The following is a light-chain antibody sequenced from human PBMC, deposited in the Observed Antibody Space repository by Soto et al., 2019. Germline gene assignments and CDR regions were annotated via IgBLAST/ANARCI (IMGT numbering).Light chain of an antibody. Sequence: AIQMTQSPSSLSASVGDRVTITCRASQGIRNDLGWYQQRPGKAPKLLIYATSNLQSGVPSRFSGSGYGTDFTLTISSLRPEDFATYYCLKDYNYPRTFGQGTKVEIK. CDR2: ATS. CDR3: LKDYNYPRT. J-gene: IGKJ1*01. CDR1: QGIRND. V-gene: IGKV1-6*01.